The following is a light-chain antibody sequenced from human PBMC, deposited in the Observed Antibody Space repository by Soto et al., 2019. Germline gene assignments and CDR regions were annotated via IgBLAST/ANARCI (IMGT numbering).Light chain of an antibody. V-gene: IGKV1-33*01. CDR1: QDISNY. CDR2: DAS. CDR3: QKYDNLPLT. Sequence: DIQMTQSPSSLSASVGDRVTITCQASQDISNYLNWYQQKPGKAPKLMIYDASNLETEVPSRLRGSRSASDFSITLRSLQPQDIAPYYRQKYDNLPLTFGGGTKVQIK. J-gene: IGKJ4*01.